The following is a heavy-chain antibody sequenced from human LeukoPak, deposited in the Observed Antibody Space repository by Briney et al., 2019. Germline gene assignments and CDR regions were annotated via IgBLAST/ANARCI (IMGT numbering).Heavy chain of an antibody. CDR3: AKDHYERAFDI. D-gene: IGHD3-16*01. Sequence: GGSLRLSCAASGFSFSTYSMNWLRQAPGKGLEWVSYISSSGTIYYADSVKGRFTISRDNSKNTLYLQMNSLRAEDTAVYYCAKDHYERAFDIWGQGTMVTVSS. V-gene: IGHV3-48*01. CDR1: GFSFSTYS. J-gene: IGHJ3*02. CDR2: ISSSGTI.